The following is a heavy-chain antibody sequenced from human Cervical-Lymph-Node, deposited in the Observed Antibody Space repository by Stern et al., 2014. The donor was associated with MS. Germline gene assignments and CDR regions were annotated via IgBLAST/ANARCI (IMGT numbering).Heavy chain of an antibody. Sequence: EVQPVHSGAEVKKPGESLKISCKGSEYSFTSYWIGWVRQMPGKDLEWMGIIYPGDSDPRYSPSFQGQVTISADKSISTAYLQWSSLKASDTAMYYCARVCGDYPCGMDVWGQGTTVTVSS. CDR1: EYSFTSYW. D-gene: IGHD4-17*01. J-gene: IGHJ6*02. CDR2: IYPGDSDP. V-gene: IGHV5-51*01. CDR3: ARVCGDYPCGMDV.